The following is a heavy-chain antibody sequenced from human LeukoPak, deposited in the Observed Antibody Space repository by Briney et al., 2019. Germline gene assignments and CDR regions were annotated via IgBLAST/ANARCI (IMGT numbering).Heavy chain of an antibody. CDR1: GFTFSSYW. CDR2: ISGSGGST. V-gene: IGHV3-23*01. Sequence: GGSLRLSCAASGFTFSSYWMSWVRQAPGKGLEWVSAISGSGGSTYYADSVKGRFTISRDNSKNTLYLQMNSLRAEDTAVYYCATGGAGTVIDYWGQGTLVTVSS. CDR3: ATGGAGTVIDY. J-gene: IGHJ4*02. D-gene: IGHD1-1*01.